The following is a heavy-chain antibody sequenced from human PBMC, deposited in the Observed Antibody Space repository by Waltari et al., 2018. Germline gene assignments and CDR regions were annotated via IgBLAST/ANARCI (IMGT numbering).Heavy chain of an antibody. CDR2: ISSGSSTI. CDR3: ARSGELHDY. D-gene: IGHD1-7*01. CDR1: GFTFGTYT. V-gene: IGHV3-48*04. J-gene: IGHJ4*02. Sequence: EVQLVESGGGLVQPGGSLRLSCAASGFTFGTYTFTWVRQAPGKGLEWVSFISSGSSTIHYADSVKGRFTISRDNAKNSLYLQMNSLRVEDTAVYYCARSGELHDYWGQGTLVTVSS.